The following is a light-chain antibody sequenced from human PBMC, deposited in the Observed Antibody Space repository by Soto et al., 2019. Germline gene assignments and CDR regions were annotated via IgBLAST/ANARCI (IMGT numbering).Light chain of an antibody. CDR3: LQDYNYPLT. CDR1: LGIRND. J-gene: IGKJ4*01. Sequence: AIQLTQSPSALSASVGDRVTITCRASLGIRNDLGRYQQKPGEAPRLLVYAASTLQSGVPSRFSGSGSGTEFTLTISSLQLEDFGTYYCLQDYNYPLTFGGGTRLEI. CDR2: AAS. V-gene: IGKV1-6*02.